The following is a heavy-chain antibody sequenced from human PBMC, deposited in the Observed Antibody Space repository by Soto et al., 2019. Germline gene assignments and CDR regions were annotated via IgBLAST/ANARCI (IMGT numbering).Heavy chain of an antibody. CDR2: INVYNGNI. Sequence: QVELVQSEPEVKKPGASVKISCKTFGYSFYTYGISWLRQAPGQGLEWMGWINVYNGNINYAQNVQGRVTLTTDTSTNTADMELRSLRSDVTAVYFCARGGYYGSWSYYIHFDFWGQGILVTVSS. CDR1: GYSFYTYG. J-gene: IGHJ4*02. V-gene: IGHV1-18*01. D-gene: IGHD3-10*01. CDR3: ARGGYYGSWSYYIHFDF.